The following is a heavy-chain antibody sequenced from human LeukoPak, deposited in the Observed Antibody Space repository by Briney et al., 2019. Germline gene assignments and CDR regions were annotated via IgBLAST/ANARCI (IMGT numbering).Heavy chain of an antibody. V-gene: IGHV3-21*01. J-gene: IGHJ6*02. D-gene: IGHD2-21*02. CDR3: ARALWRRGHIVVVTGMDV. CDR1: GFTFSSYS. Sequence: PGGSLRLSCAASGFTFSSYSMNWVRQAPGKGLEWVSSISSSSSYIYYADSVKGRFTISRDNAKNSLYLQMNSLRAEDTAVYYCARALWRRGHIVVVTGMDVWGQGTTVTVSS. CDR2: ISSSSSYI.